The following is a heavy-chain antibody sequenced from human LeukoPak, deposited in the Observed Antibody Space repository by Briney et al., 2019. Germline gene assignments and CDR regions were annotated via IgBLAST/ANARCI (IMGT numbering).Heavy chain of an antibody. D-gene: IGHD2-2*01. J-gene: IGHJ4*02. CDR1: GYTFTSYG. V-gene: IGHV1-18*01. CDR3: ARDYCSSTSCLFDY. CDR2: ISAYNGNT. Sequence: GASVKVSCKASGYTFTSYGISWVRQAPGQGLEWMGWISAYNGNTNYAQKFQGRVTMTRDTSISTAYMELSRLRSDDTAVYYCARDYCSSTSCLFDYWGQGTLVTVSS.